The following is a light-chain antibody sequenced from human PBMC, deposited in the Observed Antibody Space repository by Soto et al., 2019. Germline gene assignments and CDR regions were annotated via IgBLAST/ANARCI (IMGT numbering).Light chain of an antibody. CDR1: QRVAGNY. J-gene: IGKJ2*01. V-gene: IGKV3-20*01. CDR2: GAS. CDR3: QHYGSSQIDT. Sequence: EIVLTQSPGTLSLSPGERATLSCRASQRVAGNYLAWYQRKPGQAHRLLIYGASSRATGIPHRFSGSGSGTDFTLSISRLEPEYAAGYFFQHYGSSQIDTFGQGTKLEIK.